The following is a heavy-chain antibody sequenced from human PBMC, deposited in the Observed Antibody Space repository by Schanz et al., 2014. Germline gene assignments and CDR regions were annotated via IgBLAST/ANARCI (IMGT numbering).Heavy chain of an antibody. Sequence: EAHLLESGGGLVQPGGPLRLSCTASGFTLSSYSTNWVGQAPGKGLEWVASISSRSSHIQYADSVKGRFTVSRDTAKNSVYLEMKSLRADDTAVYYCVRETTDYDGNSSDDDHWGQGTLVTVSP. CDR3: VRETTDYDGNSSDDDH. V-gene: IGHV3-48*04. CDR2: ISSRSSHI. J-gene: IGHJ4*02. CDR1: GFTLSSYS. D-gene: IGHD3-22*01.